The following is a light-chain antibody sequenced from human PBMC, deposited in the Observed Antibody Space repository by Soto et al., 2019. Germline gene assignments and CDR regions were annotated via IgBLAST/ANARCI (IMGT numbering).Light chain of an antibody. J-gene: IGLJ2*01. CDR1: KLGDRY. V-gene: IGLV3-1*01. Sequence: SYELTRPPSVSVSPGQTASITCSGHKLGDRYASWYQQRPGQPPVLVMFQDDRRPSGIPDRFSGSNSGNTATLTISGTDTVDEADYYCQAWDKSSVIFGGGTKLTVL. CDR3: QAWDKSSVI. CDR2: QDD.